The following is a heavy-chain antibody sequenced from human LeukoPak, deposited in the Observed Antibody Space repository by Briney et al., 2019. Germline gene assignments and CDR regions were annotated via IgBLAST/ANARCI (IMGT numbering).Heavy chain of an antibody. V-gene: IGHV4-59*01. CDR3: ARTYSTRGRAFDI. J-gene: IGHJ3*02. CDR2: IYYSGST. Sequence: PSETLSLTCTVSGGSISSYYWSWIRQPPGKGLEWIGYIYYSGSTNYNPSLKSRVTISVDTSKNQFSLKLSSVTAADTAVYYCARTYSTRGRAFDIWGQGTMVTVSS. CDR1: GGSISSYY. D-gene: IGHD6-13*01.